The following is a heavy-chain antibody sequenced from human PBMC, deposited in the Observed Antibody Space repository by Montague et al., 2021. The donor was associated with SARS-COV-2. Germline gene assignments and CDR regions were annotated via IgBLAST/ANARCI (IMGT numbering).Heavy chain of an antibody. CDR1: GFSLSTSGIC. J-gene: IGHJ4*02. CDR3: ARMPDQVWLDY. CDR2: XDWDDDK. V-gene: IGHV2-70*01. D-gene: IGHD5-18*01. Sequence: PALVKPTQTLTLTCTFSGFSLSTSGICVSWIRQPPGKALEWLAVXDWDDDKSYSTSLKTRLTISKDTSKNQVVLTMTNVDPVDTATYYCARMPDQVWLDYWGQGILVTVSS.